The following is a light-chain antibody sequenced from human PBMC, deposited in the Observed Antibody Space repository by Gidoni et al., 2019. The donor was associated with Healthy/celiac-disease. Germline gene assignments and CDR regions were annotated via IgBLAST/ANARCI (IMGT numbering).Light chain of an antibody. CDR2: AAS. J-gene: IGKJ2*01. CDR3: QQSYSTPYT. Sequence: DIQMTTSPSSLSASVGDRVTITCRASQSISSYLNWYQQKPGKAPKLLIYAASSLQSGVPSRLSGSGSGTDFTLTISSLQPEDFATYYCQQSYSTPYTFGQGTKLEIK. V-gene: IGKV1-39*01. CDR1: QSISSY.